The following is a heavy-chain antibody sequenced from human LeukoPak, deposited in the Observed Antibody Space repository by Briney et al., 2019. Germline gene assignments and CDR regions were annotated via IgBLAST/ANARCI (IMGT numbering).Heavy chain of an antibody. CDR3: ARHGPPRAGWGRKYYYMDV. V-gene: IGHV4-34*01. CDR1: GGSFSGYY. J-gene: IGHJ6*03. D-gene: IGHD3-16*01. CDR2: INHRGST. Sequence: SETLSLTCAVYGGSFSGYYWSWIRQPPGKGLEWIGEINHRGSTNYNPSLKSRVTISVDTSKNQFSLKLSSVTAADTAVYYCARHGPPRAGWGRKYYYMDVWGKGTTVTVSS.